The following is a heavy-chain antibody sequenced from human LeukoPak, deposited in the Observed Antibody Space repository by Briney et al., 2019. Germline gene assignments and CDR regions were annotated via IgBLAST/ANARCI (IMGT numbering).Heavy chain of an antibody. Sequence: GGSLRLSCGASGFAFSDSYMDWVRQAPGKGLQWVGRIRNKAHSYTTDYASSVKGRFTISRDDSKNSLFLQMNTLKTEDTAVYYYVRARHGDYFDPWGLGTLVTVSS. D-gene: IGHD4-17*01. CDR1: GFAFSDSY. V-gene: IGHV3-72*01. CDR2: IRNKAHSYTT. J-gene: IGHJ4*02. CDR3: VRARHGDYFDP.